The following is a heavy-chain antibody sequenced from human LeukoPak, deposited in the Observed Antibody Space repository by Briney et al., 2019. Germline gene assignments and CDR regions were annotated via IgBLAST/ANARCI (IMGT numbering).Heavy chain of an antibody. J-gene: IGHJ4*02. CDR1: GFTFSSYA. Sequence: GGSLRLSCAASGFTFSSYAMCWVRQAPGKGLEWVSVISGSGGSTYYADSVKGRFTISRDNSKNTLYLRMNSLRAEDTAVYYCAKGELSSDAFYFDYWGQGALVTVSS. CDR3: AKGELSSDAFYFDY. V-gene: IGHV3-23*01. CDR2: ISGSGGST. D-gene: IGHD1-7*01.